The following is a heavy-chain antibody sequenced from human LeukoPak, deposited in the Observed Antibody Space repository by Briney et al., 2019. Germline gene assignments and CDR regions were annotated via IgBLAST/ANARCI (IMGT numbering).Heavy chain of an antibody. J-gene: IGHJ4*02. D-gene: IGHD5-12*01. Sequence: SQTLSLTCSISGDSVSSWIRLSPSRGLEWLGRTHYMSKWSRDYGVSVKARITINADTSKNQFSLRLNSVTPEDTAFYYCVREGGGYGGYDLDYWGQGTLVTVSS. CDR2: THYMSKWSR. V-gene: IGHV6-1*01. CDR3: VREGGGYGGYDLDY. CDR1: GDSVSS.